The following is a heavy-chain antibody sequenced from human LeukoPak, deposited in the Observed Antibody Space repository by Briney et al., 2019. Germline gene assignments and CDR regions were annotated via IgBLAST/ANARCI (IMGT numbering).Heavy chain of an antibody. J-gene: IGHJ6*02. CDR3: ARLVAAAGISYYYYGMDV. Sequence: PSETLSLTCTVSGGSISSGSYYWSWIRQPAGKGLEWIGRIYTSGSTNYNPSLKSRVTISVDTSKNQFSLKLSSVTAADTAVYYCARLVAAAGISYYYYGMDVWGQGTTVTVSS. CDR1: GGSISSGSYY. D-gene: IGHD6-13*01. V-gene: IGHV4-61*02. CDR2: IYTSGST.